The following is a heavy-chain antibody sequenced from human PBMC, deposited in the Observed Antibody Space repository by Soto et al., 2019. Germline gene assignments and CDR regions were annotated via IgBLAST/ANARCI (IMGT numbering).Heavy chain of an antibody. V-gene: IGHV4-59*08. J-gene: IGHJ4*02. D-gene: IGHD5-18*01. CDR2: IYYSGST. CDR3: ARHAYTAMVFDY. CDR1: GGSISSYY. Sequence: SETLSLTCTVSGGSISSYYWSWIRQPPGKGLEWIGYIYYSGSTNYNPSLKSRDTISVDTSKNQLSLKLSSVTAADTVVYYCARHAYTAMVFDYWGQGTLVTVSS.